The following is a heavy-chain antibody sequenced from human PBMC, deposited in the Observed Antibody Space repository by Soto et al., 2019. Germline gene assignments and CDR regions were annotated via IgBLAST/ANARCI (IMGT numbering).Heavy chain of an antibody. CDR2: ISGSGGTA. CDR1: GFTFSSYA. Sequence: EVQLLESGGGSVQPGGSLRLSCAASGFTFSSYAMHWVRRPPGKGLEWVSSISGSGGTAYYADSVKGRFSISRDSLVNTLYLQMNSLRAEDTAVYYCAKGRGQNWNFDYVGQGTLVTVSP. D-gene: IGHD1-1*01. CDR3: AKGRGQNWNFDY. J-gene: IGHJ4*02. V-gene: IGHV3-23*01.